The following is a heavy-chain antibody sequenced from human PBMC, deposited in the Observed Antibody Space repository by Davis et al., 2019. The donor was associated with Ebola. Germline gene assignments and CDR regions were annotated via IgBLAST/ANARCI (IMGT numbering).Heavy chain of an antibody. CDR2: ITYDGSIT. CDR3: ARDGVVPAGHYYYYMDV. J-gene: IGHJ6*03. V-gene: IGHV3-30*03. Sequence: GGSLRLSCVASGFTFSNYGMHWVRQAPGKGLEWVALITYDGSITSYGDSVKGRFTISRDNAKNTLYLQMNSLRAEDTAVYYCARDGVVPAGHYYYYMDVWGKGTTVTVSS. D-gene: IGHD2-2*01. CDR1: GFTFSNYG.